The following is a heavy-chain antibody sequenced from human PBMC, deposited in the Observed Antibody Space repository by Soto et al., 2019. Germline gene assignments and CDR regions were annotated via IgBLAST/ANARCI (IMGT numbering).Heavy chain of an antibody. CDR1: GGSFSGYY. Sequence: SETLSLTCAVYGGSFSGYYWSWIRQPPGKGLEWIGEINHSGSTNYNPSLKSRVTISVDTSKNQFSLKLSSVTAADTAVYYCARSRWGYSGRWFGPWGQGTLVTVSS. CDR3: ARSRWGYSGRWFGP. CDR2: INHSGST. V-gene: IGHV4-34*01. D-gene: IGHD2-21*01. J-gene: IGHJ5*02.